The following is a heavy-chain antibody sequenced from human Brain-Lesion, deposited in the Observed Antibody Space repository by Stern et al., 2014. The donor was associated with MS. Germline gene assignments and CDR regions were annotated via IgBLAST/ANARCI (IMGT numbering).Heavy chain of an antibody. CDR1: GDSVSSNSAA. Sequence: VQLVESGPGLMKPSQTLALTCAISGDSVSSNSAAWNWIRQSPSLGLEWLGRTYYRSKWYYQYAESVKSRITINADTSTNQFSLQLNSVTPEDTAVYLCAKGYNWFDSWGQGTLVTVSS. CDR2: TYYRSKWYY. J-gene: IGHJ5*01. CDR3: AKGYNWFDS. V-gene: IGHV6-1*01.